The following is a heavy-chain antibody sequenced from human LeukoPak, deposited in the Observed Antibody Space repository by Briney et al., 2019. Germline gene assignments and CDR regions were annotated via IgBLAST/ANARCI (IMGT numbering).Heavy chain of an antibody. Sequence: RAGGSLRLSCVASGFTFTGYWMSWVRQAPGKGLEWVANVKPDGTEEYYVDSVKGRFTISRDNAKTSVYLQMNSLRAEDTAIYYCARTTTVTTPFDYRGQGTLVTVSS. V-gene: IGHV3-7*01. CDR2: VKPDGTEE. J-gene: IGHJ4*02. CDR1: GFTFTGYW. D-gene: IGHD4-17*01. CDR3: ARTTTVTTPFDY.